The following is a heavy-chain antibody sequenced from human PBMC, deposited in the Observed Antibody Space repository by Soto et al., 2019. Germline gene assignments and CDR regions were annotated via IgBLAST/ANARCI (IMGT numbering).Heavy chain of an antibody. V-gene: IGHV4-30-4*01. CDR2: IYYSGNP. CDR1: GGSISSGDYY. J-gene: IGHJ4*02. Sequence: PSETLSLTCTVSGGSISSGDYYWSWIRQPPGKGLEWIGYIYYSGNPYYNPSLKSRVTVSVDASRNQSSLTMNSVTAADTAVYYCARTPQDSFHSFGYFDFWGQGSVVTVSS. CDR3: ARTPQDSFHSFGYFDF. D-gene: IGHD5-18*01.